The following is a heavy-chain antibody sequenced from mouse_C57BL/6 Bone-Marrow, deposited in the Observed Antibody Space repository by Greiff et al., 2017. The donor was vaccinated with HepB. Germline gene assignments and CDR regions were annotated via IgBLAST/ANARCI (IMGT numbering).Heavy chain of an antibody. D-gene: IGHD1-1*01. V-gene: IGHV1-62-2*01. Sequence: QVQLKQSGAELVKPGASVKLSCKASGYTFTEYTIHWVKQRSGQGLEWIGRFYPGSGSIKYNEKFKDKATLTADKSSSTVYMELSRLTSEDSAVYFCARHEAGVITTNYAMDYWGQGTSVTVSS. CDR3: ARHEAGVITTNYAMDY. CDR2: FYPGSGSI. CDR1: GYTFTEYT. J-gene: IGHJ4*01.